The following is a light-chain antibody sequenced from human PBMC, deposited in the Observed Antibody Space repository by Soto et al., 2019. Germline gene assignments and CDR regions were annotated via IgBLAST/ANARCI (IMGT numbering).Light chain of an antibody. CDR1: QSVSSY. J-gene: IGKJ4*01. Sequence: EIVLTQSPATLSFSPGERATLCCRASQSVSSYLAWYQQKPGQAPRLLIYDASNRATGIPARFSGSGSGTDFTLTISSLEPEDFAIYYCQQRSNWPPVTFGGGTKVEIK. V-gene: IGKV3-11*01. CDR3: QQRSNWPPVT. CDR2: DAS.